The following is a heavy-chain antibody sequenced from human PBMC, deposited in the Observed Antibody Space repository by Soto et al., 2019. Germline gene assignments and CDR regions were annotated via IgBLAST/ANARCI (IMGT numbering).Heavy chain of an antibody. CDR1: GGTFSSYA. J-gene: IGHJ4*02. CDR3: ARVSPSVYYFDY. CDR2: IIPIFGTA. V-gene: IGHV1-69*13. Sequence: GASVKVSCKSSGGTFSSYAISCVRQAPGQGLEWMGGIIPIFGTANYAQKFQGRVTITADESTSTAYMELSSLRSEDTAVYYCARVSPSVYYFDYWGQGTLVTVSS.